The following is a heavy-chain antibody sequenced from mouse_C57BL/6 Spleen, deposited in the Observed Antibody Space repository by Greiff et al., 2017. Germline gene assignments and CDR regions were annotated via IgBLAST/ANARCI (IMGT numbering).Heavy chain of an antibody. CDR2: INPSSGYT. J-gene: IGHJ4*01. V-gene: IGHV1-7*01. D-gene: IGHD1-1*01. Sequence: QVQLQQPGAELAKPGASVKLSCKASGYTFPSYWMHWVKQRPGQGLEWIGYINPSSGYTKYNQKFKDKATLTADKSSSTAYMQRSSLTYEDSAVYDGASITTGGGGGMDDWGQGTSVTVSS. CDR1: GYTFPSYW. CDR3: ASITTGGGGGMDD.